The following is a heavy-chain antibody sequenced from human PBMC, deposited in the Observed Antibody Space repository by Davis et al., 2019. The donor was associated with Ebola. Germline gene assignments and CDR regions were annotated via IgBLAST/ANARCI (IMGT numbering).Heavy chain of an antibody. CDR2: IYHSGST. CDR3: ARHMKVGSGWYGNWFDP. V-gene: IGHV4-59*04. D-gene: IGHD6-19*01. Sequence: PSETLSLTCTVSGGSISSYSWSWIRQPPGKGLEWIGYIYHSGSTYYNPSLKSRVTISVDRSKNQFSLKLSSVTAADTAVYYCARHMKVGSGWYGNWFDPWGQGTLVTVSS. CDR1: GGSISSYS. J-gene: IGHJ5*02.